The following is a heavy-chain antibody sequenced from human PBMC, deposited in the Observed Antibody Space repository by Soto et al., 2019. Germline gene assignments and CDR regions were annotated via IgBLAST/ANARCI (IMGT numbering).Heavy chain of an antibody. J-gene: IGHJ4*02. CDR2: ISGSGGST. D-gene: IGHD6-19*01. CDR1: GFTFSSYA. V-gene: IGHV3-23*01. CDR3: AKVFWSSGWFIPIDY. Sequence: GGSLRLSCAASGFTFSSYAMRWVRQAPGKGLEWVSAISGSGGSTYYADSVKGRFTISRDNSKNTLYLQMNSLRAEDTAVYYCAKVFWSSGWFIPIDYWGQGTLVTVSS.